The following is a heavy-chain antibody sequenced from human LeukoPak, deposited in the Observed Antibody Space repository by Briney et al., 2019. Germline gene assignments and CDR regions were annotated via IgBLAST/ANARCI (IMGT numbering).Heavy chain of an antibody. CDR1: GASISTYY. V-gene: IGHV4-4*07. CDR3: ARDNGGDYWYSDI. Sequence: SETLSLTCTVSGASISTYYRNWIRQPAGKGLEWIGRMYNTGSTNYNPSLKSRVTMSVDTSKNQLSLRLSSVTAADTAVYYCARDNGGDYWYSDIWGRGTLVTVSS. J-gene: IGHJ2*01. D-gene: IGHD2-21*01. CDR2: MYNTGST.